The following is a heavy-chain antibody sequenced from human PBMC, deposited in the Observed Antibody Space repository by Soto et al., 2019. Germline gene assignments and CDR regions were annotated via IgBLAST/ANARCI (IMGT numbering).Heavy chain of an antibody. D-gene: IGHD1-26*01. Sequence: QVQLVESGGGVVQPGRSLRLSCAASGFTFSSYGMHWVRQAPGKGLEWVAVIWYDGSNTYYADSVKGRFTISRDNSKNTLDREMNRLRAEDTAVYYCAREVEGATGNWFDPWGQGTLVTVSS. CDR3: AREVEGATGNWFDP. CDR1: GFTFSSYG. V-gene: IGHV3-33*01. CDR2: IWYDGSNT. J-gene: IGHJ5*02.